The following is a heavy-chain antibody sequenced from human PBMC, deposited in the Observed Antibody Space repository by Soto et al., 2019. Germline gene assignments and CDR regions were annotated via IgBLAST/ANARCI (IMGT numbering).Heavy chain of an antibody. Sequence: PGESLKISCKGSGYSFTSYWISRVRQMPGKGLEGMGRFDLSDSYTHYSPPFQGNVTISADKSISTAYLQWSSLKASDTAMYFCARVSGQLVPLPERYGMDVWGQGTTVTVSS. J-gene: IGHJ6*02. CDR1: GYSFTSYW. V-gene: IGHV5-10-1*01. CDR2: FDLSDSYT. CDR3: ARVSGQLVPLPERYGMDV. D-gene: IGHD6-6*01.